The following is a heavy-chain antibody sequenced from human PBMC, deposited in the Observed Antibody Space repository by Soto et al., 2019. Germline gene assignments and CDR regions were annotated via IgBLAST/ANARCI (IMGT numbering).Heavy chain of an antibody. Sequence: QVQLVQSGAEVKKPGASVKVSCKASGYTLTGYYLHWVRQAPGQGLEWMGWINPDSGVTNYAQKFQGRATIPRDTSINTAYMELNRMRSDDAAVYYCARQRYSYGDTRSSYYFDYWGQGTLLTVST. D-gene: IGHD5-18*01. CDR1: GYTLTGYY. CDR3: ARQRYSYGDTRSSYYFDY. J-gene: IGHJ4*02. V-gene: IGHV1-2*02. CDR2: INPDSGVT.